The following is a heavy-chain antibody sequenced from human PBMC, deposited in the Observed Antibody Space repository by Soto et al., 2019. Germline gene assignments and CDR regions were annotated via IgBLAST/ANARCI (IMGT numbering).Heavy chain of an antibody. D-gene: IGHD2-15*01. CDR2: IKSRASGGTT. J-gene: IGHJ4*02. V-gene: IGHV3-15*07. CDR1: GFSFSNAW. CDR3: GWSSGRSGGPSYEGV. Sequence: EVHLVESGGDLVKPGGSLRLSCAGTGFSFSNAWMYWIRQAPGKGLEWVARIKSRASGGTTAYAAPLTGRFFISRDESQKTLYLQINSLTIADTGLYYSGWSSGRSGGPSYEGVRGQGSLVTVSS.